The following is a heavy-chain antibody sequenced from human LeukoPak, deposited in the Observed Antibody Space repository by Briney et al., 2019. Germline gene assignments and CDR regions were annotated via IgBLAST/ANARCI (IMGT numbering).Heavy chain of an antibody. J-gene: IGHJ5*02. CDR3: AKEGYGGNPPTS. D-gene: IGHD4-23*01. Sequence: GGSLRLSCAASGFTFSDAWMSWVRQAPGKGLEWVSALSGSSLYTHYADSVKGRFTISRDNSKNTLYLQMNSLRAEDTAVYYCAKEGYGGNPPTSWGQGTLVSVSS. CDR1: GFTFSDAW. CDR2: LSGSSLYT. V-gene: IGHV3-23*01.